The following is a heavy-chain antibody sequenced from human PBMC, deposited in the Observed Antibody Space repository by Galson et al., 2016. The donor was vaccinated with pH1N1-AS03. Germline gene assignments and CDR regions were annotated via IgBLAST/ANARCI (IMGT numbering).Heavy chain of an antibody. J-gene: IGHJ4*02. CDR3: ATSLRLRGITFEY. CDR2: ISDTGTSN. Sequence: SLRLSCAASGFTFTSYSMNWVRQAPGKGLEWVSFISDTGTSNYYADSVKGRFTISRDNVENSLSLQMNSLTNEDTAVYYCATSLRLRGITFEYWGQGILVTVSS. V-gene: IGHV3-48*02. D-gene: IGHD1-26*01. CDR1: GFTFTSYS.